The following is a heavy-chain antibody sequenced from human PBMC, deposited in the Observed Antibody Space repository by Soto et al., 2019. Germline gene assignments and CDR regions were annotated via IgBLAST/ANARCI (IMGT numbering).Heavy chain of an antibody. Sequence: QMQLRESGPGLVKPSGTLSLTCTVYGDSITNNHWWTWPRQPPGKGPELIGEIYHTGGANYNPSLKSRVAISVDKSKNQISLRLNSVTAADTAVYYCASKLGPYYYGLDVWGQGTTVTVSS. CDR2: IYHTGGA. J-gene: IGHJ6*02. V-gene: IGHV4-4*02. D-gene: IGHD3-16*01. CDR3: ASKLGPYYYGLDV. CDR1: GDSITNNHW.